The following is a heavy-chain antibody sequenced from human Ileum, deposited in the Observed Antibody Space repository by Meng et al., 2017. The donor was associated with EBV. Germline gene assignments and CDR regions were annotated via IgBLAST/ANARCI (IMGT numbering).Heavy chain of an antibody. CDR3: LRGSGGSV. CDR2: IPHRGSS. Sequence: QLRASGPALVTPSDTMSLPSVVSCDSITNHIWWAWLRQPPGKGLVWIGEIPHRGSSAYNPSLKSRVSMSIDKSKNQFSLKLTSVTAADTAVYHCLRGSGGSVWGQGTLVTVSS. J-gene: IGHJ1*01. V-gene: IGHV4-4*02. D-gene: IGHD3-10*01. CDR1: CDSITNHIW.